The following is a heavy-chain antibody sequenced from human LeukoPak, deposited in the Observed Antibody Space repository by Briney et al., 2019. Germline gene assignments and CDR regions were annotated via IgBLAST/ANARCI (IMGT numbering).Heavy chain of an antibody. J-gene: IGHJ4*02. CDR1: GFTFSNYG. Sequence: GGSLRLSCAASGFTFSNYGMHWVRQAPGKGLEWVSFIRYDGGNKNYVDSVKGRFTISRDDSKNTLYLQMNSLRAEDTAVYYCARGPMVRGVYFDYWGQGTLVTVSS. CDR2: IRYDGGNK. CDR3: ARGPMVRGVYFDY. D-gene: IGHD3-10*01. V-gene: IGHV3-30*02.